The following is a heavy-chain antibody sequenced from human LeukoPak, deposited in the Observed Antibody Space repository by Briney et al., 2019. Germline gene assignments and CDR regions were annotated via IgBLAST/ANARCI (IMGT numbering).Heavy chain of an antibody. CDR2: ISGSGGST. Sequence: GGSLRPSCAASGFTFSSYAMSWVRQAPGKGLEWVSAISGSGGSTYYADSVKGRFTISRDNSKNTLYLQMNSLRAEDTAVYYCAKDTPHGRDIVVVPAAIYAPGYYYGMDVWGRGTTVTVSS. V-gene: IGHV3-23*01. CDR1: GFTFSSYA. J-gene: IGHJ6*02. CDR3: AKDTPHGRDIVVVPAAIYAPGYYYGMDV. D-gene: IGHD2-2*01.